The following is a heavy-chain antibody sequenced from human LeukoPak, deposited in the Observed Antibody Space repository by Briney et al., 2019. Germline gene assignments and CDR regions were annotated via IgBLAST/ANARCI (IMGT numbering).Heavy chain of an antibody. CDR3: ARGPYSYDSSGAFDI. Sequence: SETLSLTCTVSGGSISSNTYYWGWIRQPPGKGLEWMGYIYYSGSTNYNPSLKSRVTISVDTSKNQFSLKLSSVTAADTAVYFCARGPYSYDSSGAFDIWGQGTMVTVSS. D-gene: IGHD3-22*01. CDR2: IYYSGST. V-gene: IGHV4-61*05. CDR1: GGSISSNTYY. J-gene: IGHJ3*02.